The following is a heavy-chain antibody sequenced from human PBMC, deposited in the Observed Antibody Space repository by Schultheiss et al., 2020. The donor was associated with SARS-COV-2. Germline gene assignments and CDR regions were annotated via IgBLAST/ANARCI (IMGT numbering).Heavy chain of an antibody. V-gene: IGHV3-9*01. D-gene: IGHD3-9*01. Sequence: GGSLRLSCAASGFTFDDYAMHWVRQAPGKGLEWVSGMSPDGSDTNYADSVKGRFTISRDNAKNSLYLQMNSLRAEDTAVYYCARSKIFVDYWGQGTLVTVSS. CDR1: GFTFDDYA. CDR3: ARSKIFVDY. J-gene: IGHJ4*02. CDR2: MSPDGSDT.